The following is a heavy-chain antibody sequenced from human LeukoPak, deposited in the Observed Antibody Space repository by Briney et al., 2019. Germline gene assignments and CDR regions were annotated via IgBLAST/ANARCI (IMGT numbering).Heavy chain of an antibody. CDR3: ARGLLLDLGELSTFDY. Sequence: GGSLRLSCAASGFIFSTYAMHWVRQSPDKGLEWVASISYDGSFKYYVDSVKGRFTISRDNSKNTLYLQMNSLRPEDTAVYYCARGLLLDLGELSTFDYWGQGTLVTVSS. CDR2: ISYDGSFK. J-gene: IGHJ4*02. CDR1: GFIFSTYA. V-gene: IGHV3-30*03. D-gene: IGHD3-16*02.